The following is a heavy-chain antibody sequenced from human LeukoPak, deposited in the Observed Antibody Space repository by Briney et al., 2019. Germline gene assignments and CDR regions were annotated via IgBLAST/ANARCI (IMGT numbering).Heavy chain of an antibody. V-gene: IGHV3-15*01. Sequence: GGSLRLSCAASGFIFSNAWMNWVRQAPGKGLEWVGRIKTKTAGRTTDYAAPLKGRFTISRDDSKNTLYLQINSLKTEDIAVYYCTTNHAFGIWGQGTLVTVSS. CDR3: TTNHAFGI. CDR1: GFIFSNAW. CDR2: IKTKTAGRTT. J-gene: IGHJ3*02.